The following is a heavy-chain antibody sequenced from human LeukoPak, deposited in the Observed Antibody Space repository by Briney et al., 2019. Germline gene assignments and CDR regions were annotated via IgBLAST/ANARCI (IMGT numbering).Heavy chain of an antibody. CDR3: ARTHNSSPVGARGGVVDY. D-gene: IGHD1-26*01. V-gene: IGHV1-8*03. Sequence: GASVKVSCKASGYTFTSYDINWVRQATGQGLEWMGWMNPNSGNTGYAQKFQGRVTITRNTSISTAYMELSSLRSEDTAVYYCARTHNSSPVGARGGVVDYWGQGTLVTVSS. CDR2: MNPNSGNT. J-gene: IGHJ4*02. CDR1: GYTFTSYD.